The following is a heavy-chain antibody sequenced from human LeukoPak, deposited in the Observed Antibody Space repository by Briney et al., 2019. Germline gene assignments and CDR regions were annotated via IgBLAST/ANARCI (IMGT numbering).Heavy chain of an antibody. D-gene: IGHD6-13*01. V-gene: IGHV4-31*03. CDR1: GGSISSGGYY. Sequence: SQTLSLTCTVSGGSISSGGYYWSWIRQHPGKGLEWIGYIYYSGSTYYNPSLKSRVTISVDTSKNQFSLKLSSVTAADTAVYYCARVSGYSGTWYVDYWGQGTLVTVSS. CDR3: ARVSGYSGTWYVDY. CDR2: IYYSGST. J-gene: IGHJ4*02.